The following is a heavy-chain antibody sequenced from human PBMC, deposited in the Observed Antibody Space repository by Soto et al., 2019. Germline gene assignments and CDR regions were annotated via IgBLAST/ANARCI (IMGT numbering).Heavy chain of an antibody. CDR1: GFTFGSYW. J-gene: IGHJ6*02. V-gene: IGHV3-74*01. D-gene: IGHD6-19*01. Sequence: EVQLAESGGGLVQPGGSLRLSCAASGFTFGSYWMHWVRQVPGKGLVWVSRINSDESSTNYADSMKRRFTISRDNAKNRMYLQMNSLRVEDTGLYHCVRCSRGWFGMAVWGQGTTVTVSS. CDR3: VRCSRGWFGMAV. CDR2: INSDESST.